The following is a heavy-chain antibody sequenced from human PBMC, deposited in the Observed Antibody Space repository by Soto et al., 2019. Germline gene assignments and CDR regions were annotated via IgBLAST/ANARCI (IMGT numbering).Heavy chain of an antibody. CDR2: ISSSSSTI. Sequence: PGGPLRLSCAASGFTFSSYDMNWVRQAPGKGLEWVSYISSSSSTIYYADSVKGRFTISRDNAKNSLYLQMNSLRDEDTAVYYCARGADYDSSGIRLNWFDPWGQGTLVTVSS. J-gene: IGHJ5*02. CDR3: ARGADYDSSGIRLNWFDP. D-gene: IGHD3-22*01. CDR1: GFTFSSYD. V-gene: IGHV3-48*02.